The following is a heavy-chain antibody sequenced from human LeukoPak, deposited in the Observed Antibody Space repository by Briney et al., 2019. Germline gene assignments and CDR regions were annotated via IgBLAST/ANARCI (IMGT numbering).Heavy chain of an antibody. Sequence: ASVKVSCKTSGYTFSDYYTHWIRQAPGQGLEWVGWINPNSGDTDYAQKFQGRVTVTRDTSISTAYMELSSLRSEDTAVYYCARDNDSRDPPHFDYWGQGTLVTVSS. CDR1: GYTFSDYY. D-gene: IGHD3-16*01. CDR2: INPNSGDT. J-gene: IGHJ4*02. CDR3: ARDNDSRDPPHFDY. V-gene: IGHV1-2*02.